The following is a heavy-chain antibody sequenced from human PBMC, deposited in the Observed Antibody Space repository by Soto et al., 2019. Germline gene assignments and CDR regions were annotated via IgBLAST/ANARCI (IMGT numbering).Heavy chain of an antibody. CDR3: ARIEMATIAFDY. CDR1: GGSISSYY. J-gene: IGHJ4*02. D-gene: IGHD5-12*01. Sequence: SETLSLTCTVSGGSISSYYWSWIRRPPGKGLEWIGYIYYSGSTNYNPSLKSRVTISVDTSKNQFSLKLSSVTAADTAVYYCARIEMATIAFDYWGQGTLVTVSS. V-gene: IGHV4-59*01. CDR2: IYYSGST.